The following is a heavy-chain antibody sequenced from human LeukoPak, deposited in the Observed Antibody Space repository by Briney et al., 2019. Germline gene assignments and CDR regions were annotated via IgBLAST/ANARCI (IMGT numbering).Heavy chain of an antibody. D-gene: IGHD2/OR15-2a*01. CDR2: ISYDGSSK. CDR1: GFTFSTYA. J-gene: IGHJ5*02. CDR3: ARDHSMEYGNWFDP. V-gene: IGHV3-30-3*01. Sequence: PGGSLRLSCAASGFTFSTYAVHWVRQAPGKGLEWVAVISYDGSSKYYADSVKGRFTISRDNSKNTLYLQMNSLRTEDTAVYYCARDHSMEYGNWFDPWGQGTQVTVSS.